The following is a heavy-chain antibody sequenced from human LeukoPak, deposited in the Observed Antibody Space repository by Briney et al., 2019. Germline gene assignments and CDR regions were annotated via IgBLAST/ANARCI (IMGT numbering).Heavy chain of an antibody. J-gene: IGHJ6*03. CDR1: GDSISSDSYF. V-gene: IGHV4-61*02. D-gene: IGHD4-17*01. CDR3: ATARADYGDYNSFYYMDV. CDR2: SYSSGRT. Sequence: PSETLSLTCTVSGDSISSDSYFWSWIRQPAGKGLEWIGRSYSSGRTYYNPSLKSRVTISLDTSRNQFSLKLSSVTAADTAVYFCATARADYGDYNSFYYMDVWGKGTTVTVSS.